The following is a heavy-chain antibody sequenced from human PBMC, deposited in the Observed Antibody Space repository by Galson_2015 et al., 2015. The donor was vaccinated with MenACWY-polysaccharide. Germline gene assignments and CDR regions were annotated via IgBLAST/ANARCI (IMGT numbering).Heavy chain of an antibody. D-gene: IGHD2-2*01. Sequence: ETLSLTCAVSGGSISSNHWWSWVRQPPGKGLEWIGEIYHTGTTNYNPSLESRLTISVDKSQSQFSLKLSSVTAADTAVYYCARRYRYATSDYYPAFDMWGQGTMVTVSS. CDR2: IYHTGTT. J-gene: IGHJ3*02. CDR3: ARRYRYATSDYYPAFDM. V-gene: IGHV4-4*02. CDR1: GGSISSNHW.